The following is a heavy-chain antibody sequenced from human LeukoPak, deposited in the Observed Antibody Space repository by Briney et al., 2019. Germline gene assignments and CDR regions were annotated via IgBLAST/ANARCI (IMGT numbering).Heavy chain of an antibody. CDR1: GFTFSSYS. Sequence: PGGSLRLSCAASGFTFSSYSMSWVRQAPGKGLEWLSYISSSSSTKYYADSVKGRFTISRDNARNSLYLQMNSLRAEDMAVYYCVRGAETGTSRFDYWGQGILVTVSS. D-gene: IGHD6-19*01. CDR3: VRGAETGTSRFDY. CDR2: ISSSSSTK. J-gene: IGHJ4*02. V-gene: IGHV3-48*01.